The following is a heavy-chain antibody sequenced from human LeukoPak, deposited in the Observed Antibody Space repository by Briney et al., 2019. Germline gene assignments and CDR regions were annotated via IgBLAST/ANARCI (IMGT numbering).Heavy chain of an antibody. V-gene: IGHV3-13*01. CDR1: GFTFSSYD. Sequence: GGSLRLSCAASGFTFSSYDMHWVRQVTGKGLEWVSAIGTAGDTYYPGSVKGRFTISRENAKNSLYLQMNSLRAGDTAVYYCARGLRYSYGYYYYYYGMDVWGQGTTVTVSS. J-gene: IGHJ6*02. CDR3: ARGLRYSYGYYYYYYGMDV. CDR2: IGTAGDT. D-gene: IGHD5-18*01.